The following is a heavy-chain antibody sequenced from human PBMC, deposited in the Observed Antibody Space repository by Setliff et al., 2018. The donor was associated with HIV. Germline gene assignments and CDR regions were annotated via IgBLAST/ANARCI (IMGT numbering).Heavy chain of an antibody. D-gene: IGHD3-10*01. V-gene: IGHV4-38-2*02. CDR3: VRDPPLIPYGPDHPFDI. Sequence: ASETLSLTCAVSGYSISSGYYWGWIRQPPGKGLEWIGSIYHGGTTYYNPSLRSRVTISEDTSKNQFSLTLTSVTAADTAVYYCVRDPPLIPYGPDHPFDIWGQGTMVTVSS. J-gene: IGHJ3*02. CDR2: IYHGGTT. CDR1: GYSISSGYY.